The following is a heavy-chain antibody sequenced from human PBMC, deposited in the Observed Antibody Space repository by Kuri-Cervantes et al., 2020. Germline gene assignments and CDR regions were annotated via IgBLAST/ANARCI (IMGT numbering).Heavy chain of an antibody. Sequence: ASVKVSCKASGYTFTSYGISWVRQAPGQGLEWMGWISAYNGNTNYAQKLQGRVTMTRNTSISTAYMELSSPRSEDTAVYYCARRRPSSSWYSGRGVGGWFDPWGQGTLVTVSS. V-gene: IGHV1-18*01. D-gene: IGHD6-13*01. CDR1: GYTFTSYG. CDR3: ARRRPSSSWYSGRGVGGWFDP. J-gene: IGHJ5*02. CDR2: ISAYNGNT.